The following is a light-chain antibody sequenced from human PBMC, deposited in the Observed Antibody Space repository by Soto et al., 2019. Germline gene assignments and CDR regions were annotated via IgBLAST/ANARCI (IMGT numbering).Light chain of an antibody. CDR2: DAS. V-gene: IGKV1-33*01. CDR1: QDISNY. Sequence: DIQMTQSPSSLSASVGDRVTITCQASQDISNYLNWYHQKPGKAPKLLIYDASNLETGVPSRFSGSGSGTDFTFTISSLQPEDIATYYCQQYRITFGQGTRLEIK. CDR3: QQYRIT. J-gene: IGKJ5*01.